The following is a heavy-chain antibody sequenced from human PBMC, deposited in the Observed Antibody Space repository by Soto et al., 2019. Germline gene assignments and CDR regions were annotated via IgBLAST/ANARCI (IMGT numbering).Heavy chain of an antibody. CDR3: ARGSRAVPRTWYYYYGMDV. CDR2: INHSGST. J-gene: IGHJ6*02. V-gene: IGHV4-34*01. D-gene: IGHD6-19*01. Sequence: PSETLSLTCAVYGGSFSGYYWSWIRQPPGKGLEWIGEINHSGSTNYNPSLKSRVTISVDTSKNQFSLKLSSVTAADTAVYYCARGSRAVPRTWYYYYGMDVWGQGTTVTVSS. CDR1: GGSFSGYY.